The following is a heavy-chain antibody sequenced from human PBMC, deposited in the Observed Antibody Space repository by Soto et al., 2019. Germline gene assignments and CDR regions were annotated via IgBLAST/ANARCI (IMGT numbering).Heavy chain of an antibody. Sequence: TLSLTCTVSGGSISSGGYYWSWIRQHPGKGLEWIGYIYYSGSTYYNPSLKSRVTISVDTSKNQFSLKLSSVTAADTAVYYGARGGGILQMSGLVLGHWGQGTLVTVSS. J-gene: IGHJ4*02. CDR3: ARGGGILQMSGLVLGH. V-gene: IGHV4-31*02. CDR1: GGSISSGGYY. D-gene: IGHD2-15*01. CDR2: IYYSGST.